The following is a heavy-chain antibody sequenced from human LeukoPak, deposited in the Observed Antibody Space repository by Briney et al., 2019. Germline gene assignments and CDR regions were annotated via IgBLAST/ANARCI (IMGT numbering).Heavy chain of an antibody. Sequence: GGSLRLSCAASGFTFSNSAMNWVRQAPGKGLEWVSVIYSGGSTYYADSVKGRFTISRDNSKNTLYLQMNSLRAEDTAVYYCARDLLTYYYGSGSPGGFDYWGQGTLVTVSS. CDR3: ARDLLTYYYGSGSPGGFDY. CDR2: IYSGGST. V-gene: IGHV3-66*01. J-gene: IGHJ4*02. D-gene: IGHD3-10*01. CDR1: GFTFSNSA.